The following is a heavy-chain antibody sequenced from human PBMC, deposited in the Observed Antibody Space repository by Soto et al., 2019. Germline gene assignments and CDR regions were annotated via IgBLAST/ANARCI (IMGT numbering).Heavy chain of an antibody. D-gene: IGHD3-9*01. CDR2: ISGSGGST. Sequence: PGGSLRLSCAASGFTFSSYAMSWVRQAPGKGLEWVSAISGSGGSTYYADSVKGRFTISRDNSKNTLYLQMNSLRAEDTAVYYCAKAPPRYFDWLFNFDYWGQGTLVTVSS. CDR1: GFTFSSYA. CDR3: AKAPPRYFDWLFNFDY. J-gene: IGHJ4*02. V-gene: IGHV3-23*01.